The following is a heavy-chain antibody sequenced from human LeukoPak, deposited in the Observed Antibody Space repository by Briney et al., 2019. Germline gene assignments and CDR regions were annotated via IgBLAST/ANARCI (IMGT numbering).Heavy chain of an antibody. J-gene: IGHJ3*01. D-gene: IGHD3-10*01. V-gene: IGHV3-48*03. CDR1: GFTFSSYE. Sequence: GGSLRLSCAASGFTFSSYEMNWVRQAPGKGLEWVSYISYSGSNIYYADSVKGRFTISRDNAKNSLYLQMNSLRAEDTAVYHCARVGSWDTFDVWGQGTMVTVSS. CDR2: ISYSGSNI. CDR3: ARVGSWDTFDV.